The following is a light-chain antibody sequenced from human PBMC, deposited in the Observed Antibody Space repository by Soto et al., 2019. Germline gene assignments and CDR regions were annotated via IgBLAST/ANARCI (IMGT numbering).Light chain of an antibody. CDR3: QQYNSYPWT. J-gene: IGKJ1*01. V-gene: IGKV3D-15*01. Sequence: EIVMTQSPATLSMSPGERATLSCRASQSVSSNLAWYQQKPGQAPRLLIYGASTRATGIPARFSGSGSGTEFTLTISSLQSEDFAVYYCQQYNSYPWTFGQGTKVEIK. CDR2: GAS. CDR1: QSVSSN.